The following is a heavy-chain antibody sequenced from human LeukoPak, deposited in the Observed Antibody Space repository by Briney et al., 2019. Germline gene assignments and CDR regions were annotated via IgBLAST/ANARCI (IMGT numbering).Heavy chain of an antibody. J-gene: IGHJ4*02. CDR3: ASGYFDWLLLY. D-gene: IGHD3-9*01. Sequence: GGSLRLSCAASGFTFSSYWMSWVRQAPGKGLEWVSVIYSGGSTYYADSVKGRFTISRDNSKNTLYLQMNSLRAEDTAVYYCASGYFDWLLLYWGQGTLVTVSS. V-gene: IGHV3-66*02. CDR2: IYSGGST. CDR1: GFTFSSYW.